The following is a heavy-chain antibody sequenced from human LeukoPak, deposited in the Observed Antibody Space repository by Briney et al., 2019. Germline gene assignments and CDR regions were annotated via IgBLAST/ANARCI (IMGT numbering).Heavy chain of an antibody. D-gene: IGHD2/OR15-2a*01. CDR3: ARAANPVTTFSGIGY. CDR1: GFTFSNYA. Sequence: GGSLRLSCEPSGFTFSNYAMSWVRQAPGKGLEGVSVISGSGGSTYYADSVKGRFTISRDNFKNTLYLQMNSLRADDTAVYYRARAANPVTTFSGIGYWGQGTLVTVSS. J-gene: IGHJ4*02. CDR2: ISGSGGST. V-gene: IGHV3-23*01.